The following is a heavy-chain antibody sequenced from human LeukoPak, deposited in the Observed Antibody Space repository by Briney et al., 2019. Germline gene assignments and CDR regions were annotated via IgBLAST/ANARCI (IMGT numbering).Heavy chain of an antibody. V-gene: IGHV3-23*01. CDR3: ASDSSGWSINFDY. CDR1: GFTFSSYG. D-gene: IGHD6-19*01. CDR2: ISGSGGST. J-gene: IGHJ4*02. Sequence: PGGSLRLSWAASGFTFSSYGMSWVRQAPGKGLEWVSAISGSGGSTYYADSVKGRFTISRDNSKNTVYLQMNGLKPEDTAVYYCASDSSGWSINFDYWGQGTLVTVSS.